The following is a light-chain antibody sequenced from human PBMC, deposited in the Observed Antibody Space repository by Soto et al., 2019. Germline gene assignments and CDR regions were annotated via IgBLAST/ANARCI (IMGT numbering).Light chain of an antibody. CDR3: QQYYSWPCT. J-gene: IGKJ1*01. CDR1: QSISSS. V-gene: IGKV1-13*02. Sequence: KLSPSAASLSSSIGDRVTISCRASQSISSSLAWYQQKPGKAPKLLIYDVSNLDSGIPSRFSGSGSGTEFTLTISSLQSEDFAIYYCQQYYSWPCTFGPGTKV. CDR2: DVS.